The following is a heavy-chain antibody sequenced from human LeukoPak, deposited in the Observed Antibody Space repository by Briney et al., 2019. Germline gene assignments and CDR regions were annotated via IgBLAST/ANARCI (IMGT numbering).Heavy chain of an antibody. CDR1: GGSFSTYA. Sequence: SVKVSCKAFGGSFSTYAIHWVRQAPGQGLEWMGRIIPILSQENYALKYQGRVSITADESTSTAYMDLSSLRSEDTAVYYCVTGSSYRDAFDIWGQGKMVIVSS. CDR2: IIPILSQE. V-gene: IGHV1-69*11. D-gene: IGHD3-10*01. J-gene: IGHJ3*02. CDR3: VTGSSYRDAFDI.